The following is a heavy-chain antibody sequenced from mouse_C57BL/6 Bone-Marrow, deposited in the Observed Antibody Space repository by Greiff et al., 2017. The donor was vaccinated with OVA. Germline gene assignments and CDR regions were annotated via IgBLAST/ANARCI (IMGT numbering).Heavy chain of an antibody. D-gene: IGHD1-1*01. CDR3: ATKNLYYYSWYFDV. CDR2: ILPGSGST. V-gene: IGHV1-9*01. J-gene: IGHJ1*03. CDR1: GYTFTGYW. Sequence: QVQLQQSGAELMKPGASVKLSCKATGYTFTGYWIEWVKQRPGHGLEWIGEILPGSGSTNYNEKFKGKATFTADTSSNTAYMQLSSLTTEDSPIYYCATKNLYYYSWYFDVWGTGTTVTVSS.